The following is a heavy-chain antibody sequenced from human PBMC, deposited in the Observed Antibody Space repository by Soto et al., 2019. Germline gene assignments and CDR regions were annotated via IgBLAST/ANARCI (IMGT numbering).Heavy chain of an antibody. CDR1: GFTFGSYW. CDR2: INSDGSST. Sequence: GGSLRLSCAASGFTFGSYWVHWVRQAPGKGLVWVSRINSDGSSTSYADSVKGRFTISRDNAKNTLYLQMNSLRAEDTAIYHCARVSSSSSTWLTGFDYWGQGTLVTVSS. J-gene: IGHJ4*02. D-gene: IGHD6-13*01. V-gene: IGHV3-74*01. CDR3: ARVSSSSSTWLTGFDY.